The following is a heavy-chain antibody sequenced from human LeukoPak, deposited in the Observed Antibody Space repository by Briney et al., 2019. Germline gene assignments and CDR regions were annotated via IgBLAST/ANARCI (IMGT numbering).Heavy chain of an antibody. V-gene: IGHV4-59*08. CDR3: ARHEVGYFDGGHCPYYFDY. Sequence: SETLSLTCTVSVGSISSYYWSWIPQRPRVGLEWSADIYDTGNPSYNPSLQSRVTMSVDTSTNQFSLKLRSVTAADTAVYYCARHEVGYFDGGHCPYYFDYWGQGTLVTVSS. CDR2: IYDTGNP. J-gene: IGHJ4*02. CDR1: VGSISSYY. D-gene: IGHD2-21*02.